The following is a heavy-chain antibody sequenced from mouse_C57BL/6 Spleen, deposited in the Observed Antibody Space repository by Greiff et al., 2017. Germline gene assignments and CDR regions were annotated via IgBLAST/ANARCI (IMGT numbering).Heavy chain of an antibody. CDR2: IDPSDSYT. CDR1: GYTFTSYW. Sequence: QVQLQQPGAELVKPGASVKLSCKASGYTFTSYWMQWVKQRPGQGLEWIGEIDPSDSYTNYNQKFKGKATLTVDTSSSTAYMQLSSLTSEDSAVYYCAKGDGKTAWFAYWGQGTLVTV. D-gene: IGHD3-3*01. J-gene: IGHJ3*01. CDR3: AKGDGKTAWFAY. V-gene: IGHV1-50*01.